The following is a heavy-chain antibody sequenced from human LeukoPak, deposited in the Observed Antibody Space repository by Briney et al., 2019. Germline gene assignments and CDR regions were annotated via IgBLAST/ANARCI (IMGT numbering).Heavy chain of an antibody. V-gene: IGHV3-23*01. Sequence: GGSLRLSCAASGFTFSNNATSWVRQAPGKGLEWVSGISDSGVKTFYADSVKGRFTISRDNSKNTLYLQMNSLRAEDTAVYYCAKDRGSYSPYYFDSWGQGTLVTVSS. J-gene: IGHJ4*02. CDR1: GFTFSNNA. CDR2: ISDSGVKT. CDR3: AKDRGSYSPYYFDS. D-gene: IGHD1-26*01.